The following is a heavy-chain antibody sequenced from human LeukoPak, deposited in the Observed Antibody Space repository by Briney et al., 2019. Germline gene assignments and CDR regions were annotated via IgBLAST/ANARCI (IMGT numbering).Heavy chain of an antibody. D-gene: IGHD5-24*01. CDR2: IYYSGST. Sequence: PSETLSLTCTVSGGSISSGGYYWSWIRRHPGKGLEWIGYIYYSGSTYYNPSLKSRVTISVDTSKNQFSLKLSSVTAADTAVYYCARNRDGYNEIFDYWGQGTLVTVSS. V-gene: IGHV4-31*03. J-gene: IGHJ4*02. CDR3: ARNRDGYNEIFDY. CDR1: GGSISSGGYY.